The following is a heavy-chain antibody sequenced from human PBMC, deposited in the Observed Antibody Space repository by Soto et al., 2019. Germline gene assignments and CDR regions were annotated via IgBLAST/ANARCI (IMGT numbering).Heavy chain of an antibody. Sequence: DVQVVESGGGLVLPGGSLRLSCAASGFTVSTSRMSWFRQSPGKGLEWVSVIYSGGNTYYADSVKGRFTISRDNSQNTLYITMNSLSAEDTAVYYCARERRGDGNAELWGQGTLVTVSS. V-gene: IGHV3-66*01. CDR3: ARERRGDGNAEL. J-gene: IGHJ4*02. CDR1: GFTVSTSR. D-gene: IGHD1-7*01. CDR2: IYSGGNT.